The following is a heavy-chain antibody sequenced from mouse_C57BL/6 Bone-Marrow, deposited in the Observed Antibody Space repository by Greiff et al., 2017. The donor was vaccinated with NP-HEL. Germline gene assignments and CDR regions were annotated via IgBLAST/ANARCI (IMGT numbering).Heavy chain of an antibody. Sequence: QVQLQQPGAELVMPGASVKLSCKASGYTFTSYWMHWVKQRPGQGLEWIGEIDPSDSDTNYNQKFKGKSTLTVDKSSSTAYMQLSSLTSEDSAVYYCERLVFITTVVNYAMDYWGQGTSVTVSS. V-gene: IGHV1-69*01. D-gene: IGHD1-1*01. CDR3: ERLVFITTVVNYAMDY. J-gene: IGHJ4*01. CDR1: GYTFTSYW. CDR2: IDPSDSDT.